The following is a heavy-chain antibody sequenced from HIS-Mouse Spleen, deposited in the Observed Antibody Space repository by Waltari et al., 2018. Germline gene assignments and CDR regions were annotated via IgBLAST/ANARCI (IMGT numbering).Heavy chain of an antibody. J-gene: IGHJ4*02. CDR1: GFLFSSYG. CDR2: ISYDGSNK. V-gene: IGHV3-30*18. CDR3: AKDKHHAFDY. Sequence: QVQLVESGGGVVQPGRSLRLSWAASGFLFSSYGMHWVRQAPGKGLEWVAVISYDGSNKYYADSVKGRFTISRDNSKNTLYLQMNSLRAEDTAVYYCAKDKHHAFDYWGQGTLVTVSS.